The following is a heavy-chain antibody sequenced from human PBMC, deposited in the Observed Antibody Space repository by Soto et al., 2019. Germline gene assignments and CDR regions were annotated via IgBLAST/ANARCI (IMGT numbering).Heavy chain of an antibody. CDR1: GGSISSSNW. D-gene: IGHD1-26*01. CDR2: IYHSGST. CDR3: ARVSGSYYYGMDV. V-gene: IGHV4-4*02. Sequence: QVQLQESGPGLVKPSGTLSLTCAVSGGSISSSNWWSWVRQPPGKGLEWIGEIYHSGSTNYNPSLKSRXTIXVXXSKNQFSLTLSSVTAADTAVYYCARVSGSYYYGMDVWGQGTTVTVSS. J-gene: IGHJ6*02.